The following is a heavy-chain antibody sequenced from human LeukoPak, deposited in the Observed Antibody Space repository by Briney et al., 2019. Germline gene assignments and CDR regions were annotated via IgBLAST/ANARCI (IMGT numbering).Heavy chain of an antibody. V-gene: IGHV4-4*09. D-gene: IGHD3-22*01. CDR3: AGESPYYYDSSGFLDY. J-gene: IGHJ4*02. CDR1: GDSISSYY. Sequence: SETLSLICTVSGDSISSYYWSWIRQPPGKGLEWIGYIYTSGSTNYNPSLKSRVTISVDTSKNQFSLKLSSVTAADTAVYYCAGESPYYYDSSGFLDYWGQGTLVTVSS. CDR2: IYTSGST.